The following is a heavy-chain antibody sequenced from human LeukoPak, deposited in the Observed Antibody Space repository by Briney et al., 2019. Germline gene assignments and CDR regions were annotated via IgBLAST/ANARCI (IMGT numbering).Heavy chain of an antibody. J-gene: IGHJ3*02. D-gene: IGHD4-17*01. CDR1: GGSISSYY. Sequence: PSETLSLTCTVSGGSISSYYWSWIRQPPGKGLEWIGYIYYSGSTNYNPSLKSRVTISVDTSKNRFSLKLSSVTAADTAVYYCARHYGDAFDIWGQGTMVTVSS. CDR3: ARHYGDAFDI. V-gene: IGHV4-59*08. CDR2: IYYSGST.